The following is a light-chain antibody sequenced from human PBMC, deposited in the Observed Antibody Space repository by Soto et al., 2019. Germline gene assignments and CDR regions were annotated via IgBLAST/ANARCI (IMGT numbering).Light chain of an antibody. CDR2: EVS. CDR1: SSDINTSRY. V-gene: IGLV2-14*01. CDR3: SSYTSSSTRV. Sequence: QSVLTQPASVSGSPGQSITISCIGASSDINTSRYVSWYQQHPGKAPKLLIYEVSNRPSGVSNRFSGSKSGNTASLTISGLQAEDEADYYCSSYTSSSTRVFGTGTKLTVL. J-gene: IGLJ1*01.